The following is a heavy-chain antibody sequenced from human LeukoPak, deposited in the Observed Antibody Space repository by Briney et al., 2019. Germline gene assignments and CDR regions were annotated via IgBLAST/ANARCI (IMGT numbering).Heavy chain of an antibody. CDR2: INPNSGGT. V-gene: IGHV1-2*02. J-gene: IGHJ4*02. Sequence: ASVKVSCKAPGYTFTGYYMHWVRQAPGQGLEWMGWINPNSGGTNYAQKFEGRVTMTRDTSISTAYMELSRLRSDDTAVYYCARVGSVAAAGTGGVYWGQGTLVTVSS. CDR3: ARVGSVAAAGTGGVY. CDR1: GYTFTGYY. D-gene: IGHD6-13*01.